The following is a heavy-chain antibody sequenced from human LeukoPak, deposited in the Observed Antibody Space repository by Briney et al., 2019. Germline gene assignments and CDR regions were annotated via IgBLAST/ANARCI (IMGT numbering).Heavy chain of an antibody. J-gene: IGHJ3*02. CDR2: IHPSGNT. CDR1: GGSISSYY. CDR3: ARDCGGDSYLGAFDI. Sequence: SETLSLTCTVSGGSISSYYWSWIRQPAGKGLEWIGRIHPSGNTNYNPSLKSRLTISVDTSKNQFSLKLNSVTAADTAVYFCARDCGGDSYLGAFDIWGQGTMVTVSS. D-gene: IGHD2-21*02. V-gene: IGHV4-4*07.